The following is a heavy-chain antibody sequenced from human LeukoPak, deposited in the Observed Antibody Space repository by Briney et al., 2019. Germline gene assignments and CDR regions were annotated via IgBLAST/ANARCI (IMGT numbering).Heavy chain of an antibody. CDR1: GFTVSSNY. CDR2: IYSGGST. D-gene: IGHD6-19*01. J-gene: IGHJ4*02. V-gene: IGHV3-53*01. Sequence: GGSLRLSCAASGFTVSSNYMSWVRQAPGKGLEWVSVIYSGGSTYYADSVKGRFTISRDNAKNSLYLQMNSLRAEDTALYYCARVYYAVAGPFDYWGQGTLVTVSS. CDR3: ARVYYAVAGPFDY.